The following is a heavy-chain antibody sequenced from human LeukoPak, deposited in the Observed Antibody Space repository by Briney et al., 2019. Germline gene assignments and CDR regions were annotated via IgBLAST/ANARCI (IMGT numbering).Heavy chain of an antibody. CDR2: IKQDGSEK. Sequence: GGSLRLSCAASGFTFSSYWMSWVRQAPGKGLEWVANIKQDGSEKYYVDSVKGRFTISRDNAKNSLYLQMNILRAEDTAVYYCARVNPLRYFDYWGQGTLVTVSS. D-gene: IGHD5/OR15-5a*01. V-gene: IGHV3-7*01. J-gene: IGHJ4*02. CDR1: GFTFSSYW. CDR3: ARVNPLRYFDY.